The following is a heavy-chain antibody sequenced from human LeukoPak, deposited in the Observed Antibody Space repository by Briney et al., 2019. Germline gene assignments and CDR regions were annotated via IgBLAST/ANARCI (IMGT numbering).Heavy chain of an antibody. CDR3: ARDLVHHRLLATNYNWFDP. CDR2: IYPNSGGT. J-gene: IGHJ5*02. D-gene: IGHD2-8*01. CDR1: GYTFTGYY. Sequence: ASVKVSCKASGYTFTGYYMHWVRQAPGQGLEWMGWIYPNSGGTNYAQKFQGRVTMTRDTSISTDYMELSRLRSDDTAVYYCARDLVHHRLLATNYNWFDPWGQGTLVTVSS. V-gene: IGHV1-2*02.